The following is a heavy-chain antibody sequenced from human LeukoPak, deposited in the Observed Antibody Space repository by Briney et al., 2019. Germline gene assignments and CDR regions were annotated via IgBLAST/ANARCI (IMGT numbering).Heavy chain of an antibody. D-gene: IGHD4-17*01. CDR2: ITGSGGRT. CDR3: AKARLVTTHFDY. J-gene: IGHJ4*02. Sequence: GGSLRLSCAASGLTFSSYVMSWVRQAPGKGLEWVSTITGSGGRTYYADSVKGPFTISRDNSKNTLYLQMNSLRAEDTAVYYCAKARLVTTHFDYWGQGTLVTVSS. V-gene: IGHV3-23*01. CDR1: GLTFSSYV.